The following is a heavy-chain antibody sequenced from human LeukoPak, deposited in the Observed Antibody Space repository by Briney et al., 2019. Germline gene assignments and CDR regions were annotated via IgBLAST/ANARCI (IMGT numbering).Heavy chain of an antibody. Sequence: TSETLSLTCTVSGGSISSSSYYWGWIRQPPGKGLEWIGSIYNSGSTYYNPSLRSRVTISVDTSKNQFSLKLSSVTAADTAVYYCARGYYDSSGYYPTGYFQHWGQGTLVTVSS. CDR3: ARGYYDSSGYYPTGYFQH. J-gene: IGHJ1*01. D-gene: IGHD3-22*01. CDR1: GGSISSSSYY. CDR2: IYNSGST. V-gene: IGHV4-39*01.